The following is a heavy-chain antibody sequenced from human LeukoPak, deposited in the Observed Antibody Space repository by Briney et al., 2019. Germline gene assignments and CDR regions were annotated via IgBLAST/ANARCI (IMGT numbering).Heavy chain of an antibody. CDR2: ISTYNGNT. CDR3: ARDCRSAAGNWFDP. CDR1: GYTFTSYG. D-gene: IGHD6-13*01. V-gene: IGHV1-18*01. Sequence: ASVKVSCKASGYTFTSYGISWVRQAPGQGLEWMGWISTYNGNTNYAQKLQGRVATTTDTSTSTAYMEVRSLRSDDTAVYYCARDCRSAAGNWFDPWGQGTLVTVSS. J-gene: IGHJ5*02.